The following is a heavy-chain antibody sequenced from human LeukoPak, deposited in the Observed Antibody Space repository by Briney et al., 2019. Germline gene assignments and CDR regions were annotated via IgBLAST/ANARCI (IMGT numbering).Heavy chain of an antibody. J-gene: IGHJ4*02. CDR1: GFTFSTYG. Sequence: GGSLRLSCAASGFTFSTYGIHWVRQAPGKGLEWVAVISDDGSNKYYADSVKGRFTISRDNSKNTLYLQMNSLRAEDTAVYYCARGELAYCGGDCYSALYYWGQGTLVTVSS. V-gene: IGHV3-30*03. D-gene: IGHD2-21*02. CDR3: ARGELAYCGGDCYSALYY. CDR2: ISDDGSNK.